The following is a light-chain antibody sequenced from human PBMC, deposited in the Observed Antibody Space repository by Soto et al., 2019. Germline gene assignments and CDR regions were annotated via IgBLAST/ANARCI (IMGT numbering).Light chain of an antibody. J-gene: IGKJ5*01. V-gene: IGKV1-39*01. CDR3: QQSDTIPIT. CDR1: ESITSF. Sequence: DIQMTQSPSSLSASVGDRVTITCRASESITSFLNWYQQKPGKAPKLLINAASNLLSGVPSRFSGSGSGTDFTLTISSLQPEDFVTYYCQQSDTIPITFGQGTRLEIK. CDR2: AAS.